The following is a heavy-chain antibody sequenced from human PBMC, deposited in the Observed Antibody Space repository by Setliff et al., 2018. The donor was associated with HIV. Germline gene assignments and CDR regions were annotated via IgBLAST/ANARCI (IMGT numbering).Heavy chain of an antibody. Sequence: KSSETLSLTCAVYGGSFSGFYWTFIRQSPGKGLEWIGEVTDSGTTTYDPSLKSRITISVDTSKNQFSLKLTSVTAADMGVYYCARGRKKTLAVSGTRYFDFWGQGTLVTVSS. V-gene: IGHV4-34*01. D-gene: IGHD6-19*01. CDR3: ARGRKKTLAVSGTRYFDF. J-gene: IGHJ4*02. CDR1: GGSFSGFY. CDR2: VTDSGTT.